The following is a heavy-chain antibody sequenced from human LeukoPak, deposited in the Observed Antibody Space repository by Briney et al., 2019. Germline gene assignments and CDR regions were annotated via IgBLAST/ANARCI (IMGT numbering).Heavy chain of an antibody. J-gene: IGHJ4*02. D-gene: IGHD2/OR15-2a*01. V-gene: IGHV3-33*08. CDR2: IWYDGSNK. Sequence: GGSLRLSCVASGFPFSSYWMTWVRQAPGKGLEWVALIWYDGSNKYYTDSVKGRLTISRDNSKNTLYLQMNSLRAEDTAVYYCAREGPRGNSQFDYWGQGTLVTVSS. CDR1: GFPFSSYW. CDR3: AREGPRGNSQFDY.